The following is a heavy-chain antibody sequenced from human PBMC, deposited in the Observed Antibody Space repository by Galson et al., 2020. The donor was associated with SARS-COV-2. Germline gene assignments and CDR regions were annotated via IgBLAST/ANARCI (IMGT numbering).Heavy chain of an antibody. V-gene: IGHV3-21*01. J-gene: IGHJ6*02. CDR3: ANLLERRDGYNFHYYYGMDV. D-gene: IGHD5-12*01. CDR1: GFTFSSYS. CDR2: ISSSSSYI. Sequence: PGGSLRLSCAASGFTFSSYSMNWVRQAPGKGLEWVSSISSSSSYIYYADSVKGRFTISRDNAKNSLYLQMNSLRAEDTAVYYCANLLERRDGYNFHYYYGMDVWGQGTTVTVSS.